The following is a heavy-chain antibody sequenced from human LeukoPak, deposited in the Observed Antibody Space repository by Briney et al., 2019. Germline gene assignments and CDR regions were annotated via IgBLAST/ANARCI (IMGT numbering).Heavy chain of an antibody. Sequence: GGSLRLSCAASGFTFSSYAMHWVRQAPGKGLEWVVVISYDGSNKYYADSVKGRFTISRDNSKNTLYLQMNSLRAEDTAVYYCARDYYYDSPGAFDIWGQGTMVTVSS. CDR2: ISYDGSNK. J-gene: IGHJ3*02. V-gene: IGHV3-30-3*01. CDR3: ARDYYYDSPGAFDI. CDR1: GFTFSSYA. D-gene: IGHD3-22*01.